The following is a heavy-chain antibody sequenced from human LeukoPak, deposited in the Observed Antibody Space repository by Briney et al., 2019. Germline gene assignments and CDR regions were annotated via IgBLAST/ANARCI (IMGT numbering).Heavy chain of an antibody. Sequence: GRSLRLSYAASGFTFSSYGMHWVRQAPGKGLEWVAVISYDGSNKYYADSVKGRFTISRDNSKNTLYLQMNSLRAEDTAVYYCAKSGAVAGSNWFDPWGQGTLVTVSS. V-gene: IGHV3-30*18. CDR2: ISYDGSNK. J-gene: IGHJ5*02. CDR1: GFTFSSYG. D-gene: IGHD6-19*01. CDR3: AKSGAVAGSNWFDP.